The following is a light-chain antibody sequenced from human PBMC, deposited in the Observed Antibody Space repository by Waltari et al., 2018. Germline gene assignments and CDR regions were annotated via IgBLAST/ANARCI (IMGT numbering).Light chain of an antibody. CDR2: DAS. CDR1: QSVDNY. CDR3: QQRGNWPPFT. V-gene: IGKV3-11*01. Sequence: EVVLTQSPVTLSLSPGERATLSCRASQSVDNYLAWYQQKPGQAPRLLIYDASNRATGIPARFSGSGSGTDFTLTISSLEPEDFAVYYCQQRGNWPPFTFGPGTKVDIK. J-gene: IGKJ3*01.